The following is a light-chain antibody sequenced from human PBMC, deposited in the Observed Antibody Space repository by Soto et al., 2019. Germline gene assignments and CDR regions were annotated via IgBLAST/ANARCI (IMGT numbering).Light chain of an antibody. V-gene: IGKV3-20*01. J-gene: IGKJ2*01. Sequence: EIGLPQSPGTLSLSPGERATLSCRASQSVSSGYLAWYQQKPGQAPRLLIYGASSRATGIPDRFSGSGSGTDFTLTISRLEPEDFAVYYCQQYGSSPPVTFGQGTKLEIK. CDR1: QSVSSGY. CDR2: GAS. CDR3: QQYGSSPPVT.